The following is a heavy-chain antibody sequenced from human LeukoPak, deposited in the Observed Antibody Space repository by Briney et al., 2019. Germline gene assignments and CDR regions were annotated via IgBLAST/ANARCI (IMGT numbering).Heavy chain of an antibody. V-gene: IGHV3-23*01. CDR1: GFTFSSYA. Sequence: GGSLRLSCAASGFTFSSYAMSWVRQAPGKGLEWVSAISGNGVGTYYADSVKGRFTISRDNSKNTLYLQMNSLRAEDTALYYCAKFSPYGDVGYWGQGTLVTVSS. J-gene: IGHJ4*02. CDR2: ISGNGVGT. D-gene: IGHD4-17*01. CDR3: AKFSPYGDVGY.